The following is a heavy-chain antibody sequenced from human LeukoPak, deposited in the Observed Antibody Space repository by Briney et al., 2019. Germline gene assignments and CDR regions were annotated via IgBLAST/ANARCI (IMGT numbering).Heavy chain of an antibody. CDR1: GFTFSNYA. CDR2: SSGRGSRT. D-gene: IGHD3-10*01. CDR3: AKVYTYSYGSGNYYGHYYGMDV. V-gene: IGHV3-23*01. J-gene: IGHJ6*02. Sequence: GGSLRLSCAASGFTFSNYAMNLVRKAPGKWPEWVSGSSGRGSRTYYAESVKSRFTTSRDNSKSALYLQVNSLRAEDTTVYYCAKVYTYSYGSGNYYGHYYGMDVWGQGTTVTVSS.